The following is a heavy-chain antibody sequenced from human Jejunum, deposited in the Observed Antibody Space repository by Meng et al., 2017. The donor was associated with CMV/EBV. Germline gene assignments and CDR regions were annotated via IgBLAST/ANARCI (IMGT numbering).Heavy chain of an antibody. Sequence: FTFSSYTMNWVRQAPGKGLEWVAVIWFDATKKYYADSVKGRFTISRDNSKNMLYLQMNSLRAEDTAVYYCAKDISRGYAYGYSDYWGQGTLVTVSS. V-gene: IGHV3-33*06. D-gene: IGHD5-18*01. CDR3: AKDISRGYAYGYSDY. J-gene: IGHJ4*02. CDR1: FTFSSYT. CDR2: IWFDATKK.